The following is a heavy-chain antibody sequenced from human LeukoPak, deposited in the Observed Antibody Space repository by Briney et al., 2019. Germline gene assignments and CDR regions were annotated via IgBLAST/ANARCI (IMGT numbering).Heavy chain of an antibody. CDR1: GFTFRRYA. D-gene: IGHD6-13*01. Sequence: GGSLRLSCAASGFTFRRYAMSWVRQAPGKGLEWVSAISGSGGSTYYADSVKGRFTISRDNSKNTLYLQMNSLRAEDTAVYYCAKLGSWYYFDYWGQGTLVTVSS. V-gene: IGHV3-23*01. CDR2: ISGSGGST. CDR3: AKLGSWYYFDY. J-gene: IGHJ4*02.